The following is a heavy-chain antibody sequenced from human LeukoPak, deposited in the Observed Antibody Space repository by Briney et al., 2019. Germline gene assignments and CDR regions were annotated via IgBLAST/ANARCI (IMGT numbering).Heavy chain of an antibody. CDR2: ISSSSSYI. V-gene: IGHV3-21*01. CDR1: GFTFSSYS. Sequence: RGSLRLSCAASGFTFSSYSMNWVRQAPGKGLEWVSSISSSSSYIYYADSVKGRFTISRDNAKNSLYLQMNSLRAEDTAVYYCARDVSSSWADAFDIWGQGTMVTVFS. J-gene: IGHJ3*02. D-gene: IGHD6-13*01. CDR3: ARDVSSSWADAFDI.